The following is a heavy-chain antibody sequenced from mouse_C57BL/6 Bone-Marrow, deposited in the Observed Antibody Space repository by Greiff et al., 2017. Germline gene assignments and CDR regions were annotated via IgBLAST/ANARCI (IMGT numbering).Heavy chain of an antibody. CDR3: ASSSYYYGSSKGYFDV. D-gene: IGHD1-1*01. CDR2: INPSSGYT. Sequence: VQLVESGAELAKPGASVKLSCKASGYTFTSYWMHWVKQRPGQGLEWIGYINPSSGYTKYNQKFKDKATLTADKSSSTAYMQLSSLTSEDSAVYYCASSSYYYGSSKGYFDVWGTGTTVTVAS. V-gene: IGHV1-7*01. CDR1: GYTFTSYW. J-gene: IGHJ1*03.